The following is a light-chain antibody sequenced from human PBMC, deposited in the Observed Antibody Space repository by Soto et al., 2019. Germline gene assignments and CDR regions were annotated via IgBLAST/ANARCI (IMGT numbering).Light chain of an antibody. CDR2: EVS. Sequence: QSALTQPASVSGSPGQSITISCSGTSEDVGGYDYVSWYQHHPGKAPKLMISEVSNRPSGLSNRFSGSKSGSTASLTISGLQAEDEADYYCSSYTSSSTLVFGSGTKVTVL. CDR1: SEDVGGYDY. V-gene: IGLV2-14*01. CDR3: SSYTSSSTLV. J-gene: IGLJ1*01.